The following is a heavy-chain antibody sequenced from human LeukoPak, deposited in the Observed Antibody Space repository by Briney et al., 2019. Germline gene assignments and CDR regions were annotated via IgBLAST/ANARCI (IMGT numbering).Heavy chain of an antibody. CDR3: VKYPESGGYFDY. Sequence: GGSLRLSCAASGFTFSTYSMSWVRQAPGKGLEWVSGISGSGGNTYYADSVKGRFTVSRDNSKNILYLQMHRLRAEDTAIFYCVKYPESGGYFDYWGQGTPVTVSS. CDR1: GFTFSTYS. D-gene: IGHD2-8*02. V-gene: IGHV3-23*01. CDR2: ISGSGGNT. J-gene: IGHJ4*02.